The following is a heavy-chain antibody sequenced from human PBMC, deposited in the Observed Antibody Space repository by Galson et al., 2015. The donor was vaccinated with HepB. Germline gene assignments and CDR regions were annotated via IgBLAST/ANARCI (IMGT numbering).Heavy chain of an antibody. CDR1: GFSFSSFP. Sequence: SLRLSCAASGFSFSSFPMHWVRQAPGKGLEWVSGISGRGGGSTYYADSVKGRFIVSRDDSKNTLYLQMSSLRAEDTAIYYCAKEGCTSISCYCNSWGQGTLVIVSS. CDR2: ISGRGGGST. V-gene: IGHV3-23*01. J-gene: IGHJ4*02. CDR3: AKEGCTSISCYCNS. D-gene: IGHD2-2*01.